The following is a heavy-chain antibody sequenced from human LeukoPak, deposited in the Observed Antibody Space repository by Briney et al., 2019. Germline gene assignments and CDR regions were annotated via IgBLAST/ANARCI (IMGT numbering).Heavy chain of an antibody. J-gene: IGHJ4*02. Sequence: GGSLRLSCTASGFSFSGHWMHWARQLPGRGLVWVSRISPTGSTTSYADSVKGRFTVPRDNAKNTLYLQVNNLRAEDTAVYYCARGPNSNWSGLDFWGQGTLLTVSS. D-gene: IGHD6-6*01. CDR1: GFSFSGHW. V-gene: IGHV3-74*01. CDR2: ISPTGSTT. CDR3: ARGPNSNWSGLDF.